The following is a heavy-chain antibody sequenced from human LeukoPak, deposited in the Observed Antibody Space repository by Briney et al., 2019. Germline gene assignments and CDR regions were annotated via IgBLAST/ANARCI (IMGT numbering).Heavy chain of an antibody. CDR3: TRPLPSGWYGN. CDR1: GFTFSSYA. J-gene: IGHJ4*02. Sequence: PGRSLRLSCAASGFTFSSYAMHWVRQAPGKGLVWVSRINSDGSSTSYADSVKGRFTISRDNAKNTLYLQMNSLKTEDTAVYYCTRPLPSGWYGNWGQGTLVTVSS. CDR2: INSDGSST. V-gene: IGHV3-74*01. D-gene: IGHD6-19*01.